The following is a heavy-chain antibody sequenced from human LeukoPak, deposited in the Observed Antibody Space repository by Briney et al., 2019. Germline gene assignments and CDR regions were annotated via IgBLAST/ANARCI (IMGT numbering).Heavy chain of an antibody. CDR1: GFTLSSFW. CDR2: IKQDGRER. Sequence: GGSLRLSCAASGFTLSSFWMSWVRQTPGKGLEWVANIKQDGRERYYVDSVKGRFTISRDNARNSLYLQMNSLRAEDTAVYYCARELDQVVPTATDYYGMDVWGQGTTVTVSS. D-gene: IGHD2-2*01. J-gene: IGHJ6*02. CDR3: ARELDQVVPTATDYYGMDV. V-gene: IGHV3-7*01.